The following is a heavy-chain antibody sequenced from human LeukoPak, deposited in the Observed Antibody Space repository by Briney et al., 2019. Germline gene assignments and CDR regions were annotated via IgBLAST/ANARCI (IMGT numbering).Heavy chain of an antibody. CDR2: IYYSGST. J-gene: IGHJ5*02. Sequence: TSETLSLTCTVSGGSISSSSYYWGWIRQPPGKGLEWIGSIYYSGSTYYNPSLKSRVTISVDTSKNQFSLKLSSVTAADTAVYYCARGVRRTMVRGVIITRWFDPWGQGTLVTVSS. V-gene: IGHV4-39*01. D-gene: IGHD3-10*01. CDR1: GGSISSSSYY. CDR3: ARGVRRTMVRGVIITRWFDP.